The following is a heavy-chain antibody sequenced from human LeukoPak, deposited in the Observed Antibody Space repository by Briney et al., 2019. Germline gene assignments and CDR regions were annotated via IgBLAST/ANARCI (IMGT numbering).Heavy chain of an antibody. D-gene: IGHD5-12*01. Sequence: PSETLSLTCTVSGGSISRYYWSWIRQTPGKRLEWIGYIYYSWSTNYNPSLKSRVTISVDTSKTQFSLKLSSVSAADTAVYYCARIGGYAAYYFDYSGEGTLVTVSS. CDR3: ARIGGYAAYYFDY. CDR2: IYYSWST. V-gene: IGHV4-59*01. CDR1: GGSISRYY. J-gene: IGHJ4*02.